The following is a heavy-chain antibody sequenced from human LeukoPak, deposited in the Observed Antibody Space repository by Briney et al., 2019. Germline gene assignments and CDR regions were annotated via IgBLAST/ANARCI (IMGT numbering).Heavy chain of an antibody. J-gene: IGHJ6*03. Sequence: ASVKVPCKASGYTFTGYYMHWVRQAPGQGLEWMGWINPNSGGTNYAQRFQGRVTMTRDTSISTAYMELSRLRSDDTAVYYCARGPRGYQLLYGGYYYMDVWGKGTTVTVSS. V-gene: IGHV1-2*02. CDR3: ARGPRGYQLLYGGYYYMDV. CDR1: GYTFTGYY. D-gene: IGHD2-2*02. CDR2: INPNSGGT.